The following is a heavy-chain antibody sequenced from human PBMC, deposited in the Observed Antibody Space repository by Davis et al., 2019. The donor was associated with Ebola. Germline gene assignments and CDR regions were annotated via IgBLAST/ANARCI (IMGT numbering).Heavy chain of an antibody. V-gene: IGHV3-53*05. D-gene: IGHD2-2*01. J-gene: IGHJ5*02. CDR1: GFTVSSNY. Sequence: GGSLRLSCAASGFTVSSNYMSWVRQAPGKGLEWVSVIYSGGNTYYADSVKGRFTISRDNSKNTLYLQMSSLRVEDSAVYYCARGTIVPAAIIGSWGQGTLVTVSS. CDR2: IYSGGNT. CDR3: ARGTIVPAAIIGS.